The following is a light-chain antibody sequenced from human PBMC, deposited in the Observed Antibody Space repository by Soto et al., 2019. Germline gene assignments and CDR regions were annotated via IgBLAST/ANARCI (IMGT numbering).Light chain of an antibody. J-gene: IGKJ1*01. Sequence: EIVVTQSPGTLSLSPGERATLSCRASQSVSNNYLACYQQNPGQAPRLLIHGASNRATGIPARFSGTRSGTAFTPTISRLEPEDFAVYYCQQYGRSGTFSQGTKVDIK. CDR2: GAS. V-gene: IGKV3-20*01. CDR1: QSVSNNY. CDR3: QQYGRSGT.